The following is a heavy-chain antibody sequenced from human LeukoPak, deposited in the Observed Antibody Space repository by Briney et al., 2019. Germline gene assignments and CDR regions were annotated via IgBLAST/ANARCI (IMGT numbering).Heavy chain of an antibody. J-gene: IGHJ4*02. Sequence: SETLSLTCTVSGGSISSSSYYWGWIRQPPGKGLEWIGSIYSSGSTYYNPSLKSRVTISVDTSKNQFSLKVSSVSAADTAVYYCATGLVVPAARPFDYGGQGSLVTVSS. CDR1: GGSISSSSYY. CDR2: IYSSGST. V-gene: IGHV4-39*01. D-gene: IGHD2-2*01. CDR3: ATGLVVPAARPFDY.